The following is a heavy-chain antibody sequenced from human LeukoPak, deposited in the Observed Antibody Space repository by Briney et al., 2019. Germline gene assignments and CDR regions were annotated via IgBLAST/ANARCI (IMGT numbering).Heavy chain of an antibody. V-gene: IGHV1-46*04. CDR1: GYTFISYY. CDR2: INPSGSST. CDR3: ARRPLDSYGYDY. J-gene: IGHJ4*02. Sequence: ASVKVSCKASGYTFISYYMHWVRQAPGQGLEWVGIINPSGSSTTYAQKLQGRVTLTRDTSTSTLYMELSSLRSEDTAVYYCARRPLDSYGYDYWGQGTLVTVSS. D-gene: IGHD5-18*01.